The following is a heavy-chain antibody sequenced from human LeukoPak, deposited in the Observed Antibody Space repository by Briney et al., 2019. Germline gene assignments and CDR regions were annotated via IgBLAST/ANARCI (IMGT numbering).Heavy chain of an antibody. CDR3: ARDPGMATIDNRTDY. Sequence: SVKVSCKASGGTFSSYAISWVRQAPGQGLEWMGRIIPILGIANYAQKFQGRVTITADKSTSTAYMELSSLRSEDTAVYYCARDPGMATIDNRTDYWGQGTLVTVSS. J-gene: IGHJ4*02. CDR1: GGTFSSYA. D-gene: IGHD5-24*01. V-gene: IGHV1-69*04. CDR2: IIPILGIA.